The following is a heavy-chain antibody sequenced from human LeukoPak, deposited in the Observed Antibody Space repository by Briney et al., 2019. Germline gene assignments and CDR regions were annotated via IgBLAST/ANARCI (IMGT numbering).Heavy chain of an antibody. Sequence: TSETLSLTCTVSGGSISYSNYYWGWIRQPPGKGLEWIGSIYYSGSTYYNPSLKSRVTISVDTSKNQFSLKLSSVTAADTAVYYCASPPWHYYDSSGYRFDYWGQGTLVTVSS. D-gene: IGHD3-22*01. CDR3: ASPPWHYYDSSGYRFDY. CDR2: IYYSGST. J-gene: IGHJ4*02. CDR1: GGSISYSNYY. V-gene: IGHV4-39*01.